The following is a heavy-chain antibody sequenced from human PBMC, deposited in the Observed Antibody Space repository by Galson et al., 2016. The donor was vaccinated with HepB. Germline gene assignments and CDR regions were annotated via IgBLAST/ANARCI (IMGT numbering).Heavy chain of an antibody. J-gene: IGHJ4*02. D-gene: IGHD3-10*01. CDR1: GGSISSYY. CDR2: IHSSGST. Sequence: SETLSLTCTVSGGSISSYYWSWIRQPPGKGLEWIGYIHSSGSTNYNPSLKSRVTISVDTSKNQFSLKLRSVTAADTAVYYCARYTPIVRGVVLGFDNWGQGTLVTVSS. CDR3: ARYTPIVRGVVLGFDN. V-gene: IGHV4-59*01.